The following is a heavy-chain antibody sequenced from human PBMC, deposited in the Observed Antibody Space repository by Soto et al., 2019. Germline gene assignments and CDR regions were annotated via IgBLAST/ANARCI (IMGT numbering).Heavy chain of an antibody. CDR2: IIPILGIA. CDR1: GGTFSSYT. CDR3: ARGSRGIAVAGMVDY. J-gene: IGHJ4*02. Sequence: QVQLVQSGAEVKKPGSSVKVSCKASGGTFSSYTISWVRQAPGQGLEWMGRIIPILGIANYAQKFQGRVTITAAKSTSTAYMELSSLRSEDTAVYYCARGSRGIAVAGMVDYWGQGTLVTVSS. V-gene: IGHV1-69*02. D-gene: IGHD6-19*01.